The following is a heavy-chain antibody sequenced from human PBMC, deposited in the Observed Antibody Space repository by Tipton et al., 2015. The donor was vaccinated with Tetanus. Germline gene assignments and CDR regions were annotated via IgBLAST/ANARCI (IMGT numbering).Heavy chain of an antibody. J-gene: IGHJ2*01. D-gene: IGHD2-2*01. CDR1: GGSISSSSYY. Sequence: LRLSCTVSGGSISSSSYYWGWIRQPPGKGLEWIGSIYYSGSTYYNPSLKSRVTISVDTSKNQFSLKLSSVTAADTAVYHCASTIEPAAANWYFDLWGRGTLVTVSS. V-gene: IGHV4-39*01. CDR2: IYYSGST. CDR3: ASTIEPAAANWYFDL.